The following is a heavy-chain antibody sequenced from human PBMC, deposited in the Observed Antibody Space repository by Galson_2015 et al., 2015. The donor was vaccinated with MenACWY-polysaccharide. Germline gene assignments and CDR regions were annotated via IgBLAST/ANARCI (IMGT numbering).Heavy chain of an antibody. CDR3: ARDGDLEMATIYGYSYGMEV. CDR2: IHTSGST. J-gene: IGHJ6*02. D-gene: IGHD5-24*01. V-gene: IGHV4-61*02. Sequence: TLSLTCTVSGGSVSSGRYYWNWIRQPAGEGLEWIGRIHTSGSTHYRSALKSRATISVDMSKNQFSLELTSVTAADTAVYYCARDGDLEMATIYGYSYGMEVWGQGTAVTVSS. CDR1: GGSVSSGRYY.